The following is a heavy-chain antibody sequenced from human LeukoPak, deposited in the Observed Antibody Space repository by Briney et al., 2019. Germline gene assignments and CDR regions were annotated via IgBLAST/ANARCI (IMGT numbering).Heavy chain of an antibody. CDR2: ISGSGGST. CDR1: GFTFSSYA. Sequence: GGSLRLSCAASGFTFSSYAMTWVRQAPGKGLEWVSTISGSGGSTYYADSVKGRFTLSRDNSKNTLYLHMNSLRVEDTAVYYCAKDGYDSGGYSFDYWGHRTLVTVSS. V-gene: IGHV3-23*01. CDR3: AKDGYDSGGYSFDY. D-gene: IGHD3-22*01. J-gene: IGHJ4*01.